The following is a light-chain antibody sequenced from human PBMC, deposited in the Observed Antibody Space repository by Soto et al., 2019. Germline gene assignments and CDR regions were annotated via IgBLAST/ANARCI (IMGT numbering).Light chain of an antibody. CDR2: KAS. CDR3: QQYNSYST. J-gene: IGKJ1*01. Sequence: DIQMTQSPSTLSASVGDRVTITCRASQSISSWLAWYQQKPGKAPKLLIYKASSLESGVPSRFSGSGSGTEFTITISSLQTDDFATYYCQQYNSYSTFGQGTKVEIE. CDR1: QSISSW. V-gene: IGKV1-5*03.